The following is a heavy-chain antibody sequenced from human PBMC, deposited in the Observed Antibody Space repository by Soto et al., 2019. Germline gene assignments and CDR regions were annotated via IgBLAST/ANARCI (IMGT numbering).Heavy chain of an antibody. V-gene: IGHV1-69*04. CDR1: GYTFTSYG. J-gene: IGHJ4*02. Sequence: SVKVSCKASGYTFTSYGISWVRQAPGQGLEWMGRIIPILGIANYAQKFQGRVTITADKSTSTAYMELSSLRSEDTAVYYCARDLRYCSGGSCYRNIVATDGFDYWGQGTLVTVSS. D-gene: IGHD2-15*01. CDR3: ARDLRYCSGGSCYRNIVATDGFDY. CDR2: IIPILGIA.